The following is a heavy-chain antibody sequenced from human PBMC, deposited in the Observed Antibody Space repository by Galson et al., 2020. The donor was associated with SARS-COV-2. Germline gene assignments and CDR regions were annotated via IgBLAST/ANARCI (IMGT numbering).Heavy chain of an antibody. J-gene: IGHJ6*02. CDR3: GRIKLGGRLRGYYHYGMDV. V-gene: IGHV2-26*01. CDR2: IYSNDEK. D-gene: IGHD3-16*01. CDR1: GFSLSNGKVG. Sequence: ESGPTLVKPTETLTLTCSVSGFSLSNGKVGVSWIRQPPGKALQWLAHIYSNDEKSYNASLKTRLTISKDTSKSQVVLTVTDMDPVDTATYYCGRIKLGGRLRGYYHYGMDVWGQGTPVTVSS.